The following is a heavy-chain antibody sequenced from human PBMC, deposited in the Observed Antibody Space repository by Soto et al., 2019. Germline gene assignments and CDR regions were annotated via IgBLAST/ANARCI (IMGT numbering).Heavy chain of an antibody. J-gene: IGHJ6*02. CDR1: GFTFSSYS. V-gene: IGHV3-48*02. Sequence: GSLRLSCAASGFTFSSYSMNWVRQAPGKGLEWVSYISSSSSTIYYADSVKGRFTISRDNAKNSLYLQMNSLRDEDTAVYYCPRDSLYYDSSGRSTNYYYGMDVWGQGTTVTVSS. D-gene: IGHD3-22*01. CDR2: ISSSSSTI. CDR3: PRDSLYYDSSGRSTNYYYGMDV.